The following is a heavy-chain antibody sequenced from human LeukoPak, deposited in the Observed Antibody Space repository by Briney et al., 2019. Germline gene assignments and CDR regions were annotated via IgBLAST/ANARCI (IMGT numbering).Heavy chain of an antibody. J-gene: IGHJ6*03. D-gene: IGHD5-18*01. Sequence: SETLSLTCSVSGGSISSHYWSWIRQPPGKGLEWIGYIYYSGSTNYNPSLKSRVTMSVDTSKNQFSLKLSSVTAADTAVYYCAREVGIQLWFYYYYYYMDVWGKGTTVTISS. CDR2: IYYSGST. CDR3: AREVGIQLWFYYYYYYMDV. CDR1: GGSISSHY. V-gene: IGHV4-59*11.